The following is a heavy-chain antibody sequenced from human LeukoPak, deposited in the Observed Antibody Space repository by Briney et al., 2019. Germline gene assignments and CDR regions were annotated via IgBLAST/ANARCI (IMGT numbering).Heavy chain of an antibody. CDR2: IRGSGGST. V-gene: IGHV3-23*01. Sequence: GGSLRRSCAASGFTFSSYAMSWVRQAPGKGLEWVSAIRGSGGSTYYADSAKGRFTISSDNSKNTLYLQMNSLRAEDTAVYYCAKDAPVNIVVVPAANSWGQGTLVTVSS. J-gene: IGHJ4*02. D-gene: IGHD2-2*01. CDR3: AKDAPVNIVVVPAANS. CDR1: GFTFSSYA.